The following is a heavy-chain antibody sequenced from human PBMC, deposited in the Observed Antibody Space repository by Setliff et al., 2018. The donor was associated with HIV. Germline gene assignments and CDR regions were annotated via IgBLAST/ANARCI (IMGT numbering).Heavy chain of an antibody. CDR3: ARGFGHCGGDCYSDLFDY. D-gene: IGHD2-21*02. Sequence: ASVKVSCKASGYTFTGSYMHWVRQAPGQGLEWTGWINPSSGGIHYAQNFQDRVTMTRDTSIRTAYMELRRLRSDDTAIYYCARGFGHCGGDCYSDLFDYWGQGTLVTVSS. CDR1: GYTFTGSY. V-gene: IGHV1-2*02. J-gene: IGHJ4*02. CDR2: INPSSGGI.